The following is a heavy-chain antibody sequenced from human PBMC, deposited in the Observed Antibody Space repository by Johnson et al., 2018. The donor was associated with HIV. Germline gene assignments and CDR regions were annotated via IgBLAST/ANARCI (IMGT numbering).Heavy chain of an antibody. J-gene: IGHJ3*01. CDR1: GFSVSDSY. CDR3: ARDGESQRLPLGDAFDV. CDR2: LYSGGNT. D-gene: IGHD6-25*01. V-gene: IGHV3-66*01. Sequence: VQLVESGGGLVQPGGSLRLSCGASGFSVSDSYMNWVRQAPGQGLEWVSVLYSGGNTYYADSVRGRFTISRDNSKNTLYLQMDNLRVEDTAIYYCARDGESQRLPLGDAFDVWGQGTLVTFSS.